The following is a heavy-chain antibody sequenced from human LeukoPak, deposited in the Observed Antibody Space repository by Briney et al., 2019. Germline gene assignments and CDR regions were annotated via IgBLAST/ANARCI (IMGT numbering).Heavy chain of an antibody. J-gene: IGHJ4*02. Sequence: GGSLRLSCAASGFTFSTYGMHWVRQAPGKGLEWVAVRSYDGSNEYYADSVKGRFTISRDNSKNTLYLQMNSLRAEDTAVYYCAGNLYTRFGDCWGQGALVTVSS. CDR3: AGNLYTRFGDC. CDR1: GFTFSTYG. V-gene: IGHV3-30*03. CDR2: RSYDGSNE. D-gene: IGHD2-2*01.